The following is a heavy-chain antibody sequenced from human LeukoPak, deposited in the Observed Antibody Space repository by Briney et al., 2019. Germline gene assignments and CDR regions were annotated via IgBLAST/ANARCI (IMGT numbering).Heavy chain of an antibody. CDR3: AGDPRYYYGSGSEGDI. Sequence: SVKVSCKASGGTFSSYAISWVRQAPGQGLEWMGGIIPIFGTANYAQEFQGRVTITADESTSTAYMELSSLRSEDTAVYYCAGDPRYYYGSGSEGDIWGQGTMVTVSS. D-gene: IGHD3-10*01. CDR2: IIPIFGTA. V-gene: IGHV1-69*13. J-gene: IGHJ3*02. CDR1: GGTFSSYA.